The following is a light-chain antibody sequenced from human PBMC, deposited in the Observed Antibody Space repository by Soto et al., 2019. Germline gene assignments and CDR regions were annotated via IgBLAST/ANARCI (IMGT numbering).Light chain of an antibody. CDR2: EVS. Sequence: QSALTQPASVSGSPGQSITISCAGSGGDVGHYDLLSWYQQIPGKAPKLMIYEVSNRPSGVSNRFSGSKSGNTASLTISGLQAEDEADYYCSSFRSGSTLFGTGTKLTVL. J-gene: IGLJ1*01. V-gene: IGLV2-14*02. CDR3: SSFRSGSTL. CDR1: GGDVGHYDL.